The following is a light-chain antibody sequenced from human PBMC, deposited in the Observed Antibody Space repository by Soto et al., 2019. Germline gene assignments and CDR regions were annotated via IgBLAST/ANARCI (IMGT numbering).Light chain of an antibody. J-gene: IGLJ1*01. CDR1: SSDVGGYNY. Sequence: QSVLTQPPSASGSPGQSVTISCTGTSSDVGGYNYVSWYQQHPGKAPKLMIYEVSKRPSGAPDRFSGSKSGNTASLTVSGLQAEDEADYYCSSYAGSNIHYVFGTGTKVTVL. V-gene: IGLV2-8*01. CDR3: SSYAGSNIHYV. CDR2: EVS.